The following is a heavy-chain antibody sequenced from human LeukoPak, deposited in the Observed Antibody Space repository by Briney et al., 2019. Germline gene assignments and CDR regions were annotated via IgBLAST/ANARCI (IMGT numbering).Heavy chain of an antibody. V-gene: IGHV1-2*02. CDR1: GYTFTGYY. Sequence: ASVKVSCKASGYTFTGYYMHWVRQAPGQGLEWMGWINPNSGDTNYAQKFQGRVTMTRDTSISTAYMELSRLRSDDTAVYYCARTTYYDFWSGALDVWGKGTTVTVSS. D-gene: IGHD3-3*01. J-gene: IGHJ6*04. CDR2: INPNSGDT. CDR3: ARTTYYDFWSGALDV.